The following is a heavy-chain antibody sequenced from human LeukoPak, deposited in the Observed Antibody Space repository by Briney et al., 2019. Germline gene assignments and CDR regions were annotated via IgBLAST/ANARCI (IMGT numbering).Heavy chain of an antibody. D-gene: IGHD5-24*01. CDR3: ARGDGYNSNYYYYMDV. V-gene: IGHV1-69*13. CDR1: GGTFSSYA. Sequence: GASVKVSCKASGGTFSSYAISWVRQAPGQGLEWMGGIIPIFGTANYAQKFQGRVTITADESTSTAYMELSSLRSEDTAVYYCARGDGYNSNYYYYMDVWGKGTTVTISS. CDR2: IIPIFGTA. J-gene: IGHJ6*03.